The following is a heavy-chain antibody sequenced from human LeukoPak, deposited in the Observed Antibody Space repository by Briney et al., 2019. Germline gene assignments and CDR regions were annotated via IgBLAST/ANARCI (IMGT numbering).Heavy chain of an antibody. CDR1: GYTFTSYG. V-gene: IGHV1-18*01. CDR2: ISAYNGNT. CDR3: ARITMVRGVITLFDY. D-gene: IGHD3-10*01. J-gene: IGHJ4*02. Sequence: ASVKVSCKASGYTFTSYGISWVRQAPGQGLEWMGWISAYNGNTNYAQKLQGRVTMTTDTSTSTAYMELRSLRSDDTAVYYCARITMVRGVITLFDYWGQGTLVTVSS.